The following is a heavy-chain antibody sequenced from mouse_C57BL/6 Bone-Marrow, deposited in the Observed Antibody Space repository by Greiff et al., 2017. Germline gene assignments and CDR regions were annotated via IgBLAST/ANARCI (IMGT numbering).Heavy chain of an antibody. D-gene: IGHD2-4*01. V-gene: IGHV3-6*01. Sequence: EVQLQESGPGLVKPSQSLSLTCSVTGYSITSGYYWNWIRQFPGNKLEWMGYISYDGSNNYNPSLKNRISITRDTSKNQFFLKLNSVTTEDTATYYCAFDYDYWYFDVWGTGTTVTVSS. CDR3: AFDYDYWYFDV. J-gene: IGHJ1*03. CDR1: GYSITSGYY. CDR2: ISYDGSN.